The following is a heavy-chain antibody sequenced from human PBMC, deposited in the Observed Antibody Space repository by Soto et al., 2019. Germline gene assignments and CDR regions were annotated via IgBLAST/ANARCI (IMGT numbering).Heavy chain of an antibody. CDR3: LSSVTAADTAVYYCARQLATFPDNYFDY. CDR2: IYYSGST. Sequence: SETLSLTCTVSGGSISSGGYYWSWIRQHPGKGLEWIGYIYYSGSTYYNPSLKSRVTISVDTSKNQFSLKLSSVTAADNQFSLKLSSVTAADTAVYYCARQLATFPDNYFDYWGQGTLVTVSS. CDR1: GGSISSGGYY. V-gene: IGHV4-31*08. D-gene: IGHD3-10*01. J-gene: IGHJ4*02.